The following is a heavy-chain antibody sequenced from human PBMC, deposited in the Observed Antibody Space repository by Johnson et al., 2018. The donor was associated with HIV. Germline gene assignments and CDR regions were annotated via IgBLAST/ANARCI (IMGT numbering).Heavy chain of an antibody. J-gene: IGHJ3*02. CDR3: ARGVLLWFRELSSLNDAFDI. D-gene: IGHD3-10*01. CDR2: INWNGGST. V-gene: IGHV3-20*04. Sequence: MQLVESGGGVVQPGRSLRLSCAASGFTFSSYAMHWVRQAPGKGLEWVSGINWNGGSTGYADSVKGRFTISRDNAKNSLYLQMNSLRAEDTALYYCARGVLLWFRELSSLNDAFDIWGQGTMVTVSS. CDR1: GFTFSSYA.